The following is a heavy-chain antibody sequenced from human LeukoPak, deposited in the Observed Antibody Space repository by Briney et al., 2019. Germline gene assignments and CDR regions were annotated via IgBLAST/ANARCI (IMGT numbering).Heavy chain of an antibody. CDR2: IRSKANSYAT. J-gene: IGHJ6*02. D-gene: IGHD2-15*01. V-gene: IGHV3-73*01. CDR3: TRLHGYSTRYYYYGMDV. Sequence: PGGSLRLSCAASGFTFSGSAMHWVRQASGKGLEWVGRIRSKANSYATAYAASVKGRFTISRDDSKNTAYLQMNSLKTEDTAVYYCTRLHGYSTRYYYYGMDVWGQGTTVTVSS. CDR1: GFTFSGSA.